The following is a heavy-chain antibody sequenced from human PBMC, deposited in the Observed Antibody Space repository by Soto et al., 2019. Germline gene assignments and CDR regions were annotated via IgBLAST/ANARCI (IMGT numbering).Heavy chain of an antibody. J-gene: IGHJ6*02. Sequence: PSETLSLTCTVSGGSISSGGYYWSWIRQHPGKGLEWIGYIYYSGSTYYNPSLKSRVTISVDTSKNQFSLKLSSVTAADTAVYYCARETSIFGVDSYYYYGMDVWGQGTTVTVSS. CDR1: GGSISSGGYY. CDR3: ARETSIFGVDSYYYYGMDV. CDR2: IYYSGST. D-gene: IGHD3-3*01. V-gene: IGHV4-31*03.